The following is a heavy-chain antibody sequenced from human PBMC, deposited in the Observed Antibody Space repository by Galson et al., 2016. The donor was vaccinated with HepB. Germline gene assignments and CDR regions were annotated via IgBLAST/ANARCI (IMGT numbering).Heavy chain of an antibody. J-gene: IGHJ4*02. D-gene: IGHD3-9*01. CDR1: GTSISNDY. Sequence: SETLSLTCSVSGTSISNDYRTWIRQPPGKGLEWIGYIYYSGSSDFSPSLKSRVAMSVDTSKNQVSLKLSSVTAADTAVYYCARGPLLRYFDWGQGTLVTVSS. CDR3: ARGPLLRYFD. V-gene: IGHV4-59*01. CDR2: IYYSGSS.